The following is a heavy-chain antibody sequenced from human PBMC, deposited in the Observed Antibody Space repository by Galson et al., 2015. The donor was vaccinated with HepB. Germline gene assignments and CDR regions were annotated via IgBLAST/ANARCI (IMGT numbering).Heavy chain of an antibody. CDR3: AYGVDV. V-gene: IGHV6-1*01. CDR1: GDSVSANTAV. Sequence: CAISGDSVSANTAVWNWIMQSPSRGLEWLGRTYYRSKWQKDYAVTMKSRITISTDTSRNQVSLQLNSMSPEDTAVYYCAYGVDVWGQGTTVTVSS. J-gene: IGHJ6*02. CDR2: TYYRSKWQK.